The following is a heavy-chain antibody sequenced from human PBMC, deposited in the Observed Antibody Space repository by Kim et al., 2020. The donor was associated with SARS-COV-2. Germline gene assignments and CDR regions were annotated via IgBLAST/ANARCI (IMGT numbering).Heavy chain of an antibody. J-gene: IGHJ4*02. Sequence: NHADSVKGRFTISRDNAKNTLSLQMDSLRAEDTAVYYCARGPYTDSSGTMSYWGQGTLVTVSS. CDR3: ARGPYTDSSGTMSY. D-gene: IGHD3-22*01. V-gene: IGHV3-74*01.